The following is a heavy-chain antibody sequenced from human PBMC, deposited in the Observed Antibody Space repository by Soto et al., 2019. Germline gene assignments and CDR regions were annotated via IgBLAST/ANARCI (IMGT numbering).Heavy chain of an antibody. V-gene: IGHV1-46*01. J-gene: IGHJ4*02. D-gene: IGHD5-12*01. CDR2: INPSGGST. CDR1: GYTFTSYY. Sequence: ASVKVSCKASGYTFTSYYMHCLRQAPGQGLEWMGIINPSGGSTSYAQKFQGRVTMTRGTSTSTVYMELSSLRSEDTAVYYCARGSGYDYTTGYYFDYWSQGTLVTVSS. CDR3: ARGSGYDYTTGYYFDY.